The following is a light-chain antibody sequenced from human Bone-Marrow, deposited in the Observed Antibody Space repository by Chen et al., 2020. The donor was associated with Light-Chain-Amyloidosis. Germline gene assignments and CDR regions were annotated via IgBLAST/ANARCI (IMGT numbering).Light chain of an antibody. CDR1: QSVSSY. Sequence: ELVLTQSPATLSLSPGERATLSCRASQSVSSYLAWYQQKPGQAPRLLIYGASNRATGIPARFSGSGSGTAFTLTISCLEPEDFAVYDCPQRIHWPLTFGGGTKVEIK. CDR3: PQRIHWPLT. CDR2: GAS. V-gene: IGKV3-11*01. J-gene: IGKJ4*01.